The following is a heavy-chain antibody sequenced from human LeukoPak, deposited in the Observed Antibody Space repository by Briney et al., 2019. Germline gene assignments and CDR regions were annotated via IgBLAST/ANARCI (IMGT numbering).Heavy chain of an antibody. CDR1: GYTFTSYY. D-gene: IGHD2-15*01. J-gene: IGHJ3*02. Sequence: ASVKVSCKASGYTFTSYYMHWVRQAPGQGLEWMGIINPSGGSTSYAQKFQGRVTMTRDTSTSTVYMELSSLRSEDTAVYYCLVFGYCSGGSCPPNAFDIWGQGTMVTVSS. CDR3: LVFGYCSGGSCPPNAFDI. V-gene: IGHV1-46*01. CDR2: INPSGGST.